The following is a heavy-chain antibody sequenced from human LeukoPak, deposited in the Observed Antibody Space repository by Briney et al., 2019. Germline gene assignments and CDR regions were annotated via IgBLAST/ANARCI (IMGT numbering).Heavy chain of an antibody. J-gene: IGHJ6*04. D-gene: IGHD2-2*01. CDR1: GGTFSSYA. CDR2: IIPISGTA. V-gene: IGHV1-69*06. Sequence: SVKVSCKASGGTFSSYAISWVRQAPGQGLEWMGGIIPISGTANYAQKFQGRVTITADKSTSTAYMELSSLRSEDTAVYYCARAGGDCSSTSCYGHHYYGMDVWGKGTTVTVSS. CDR3: ARAGGDCSSTSCYGHHYYGMDV.